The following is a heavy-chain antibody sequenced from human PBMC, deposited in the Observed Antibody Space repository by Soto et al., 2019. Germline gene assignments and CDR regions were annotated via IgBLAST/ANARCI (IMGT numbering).Heavy chain of an antibody. Sequence: ASVKVSCKASGYTFTSYGISWVRQAPGQGLEWMGWISAYNGNTNYAQKLQGRVTMTTDTSTSTAYMELRSLRSDDTAVYYCARDGWWGDYYDSSGYYWSGDWGHGHPFTVS. CDR1: GYTFTSYG. V-gene: IGHV1-18*01. CDR3: ARDGWWGDYYDSSGYYWSGD. D-gene: IGHD3-22*01. CDR2: ISAYNGNT. J-gene: IGHJ5*01.